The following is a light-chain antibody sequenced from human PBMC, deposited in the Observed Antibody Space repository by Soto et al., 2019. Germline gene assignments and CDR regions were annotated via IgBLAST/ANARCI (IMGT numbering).Light chain of an antibody. CDR3: SSFTSDTTLV. J-gene: IGLJ2*01. V-gene: IGLV2-18*02. CDR2: EVT. CDR1: RSDIGSYNR. Sequence: QSALTQPPSVSGSPGQSFTIACTGSRSDIGSYNRVSWYQQAPGTAPKLVIYEVTNRPSGVPDRFSGSKSGNTASLTISGLQAEDEAEYYCSSFTSDTTLVFGGWTKLTVL.